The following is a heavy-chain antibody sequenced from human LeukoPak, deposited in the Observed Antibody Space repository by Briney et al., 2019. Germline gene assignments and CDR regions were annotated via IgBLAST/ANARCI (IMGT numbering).Heavy chain of an antibody. Sequence: SVKVSCKASGGTFSSYAISWVRQAPGQGLEWMGGIIPIFGTANYAQKFQGRVTITADESTSTAYMELSSLRSEDTAVYYCARWPEYSSGFQHWGQGTLVTVSS. CDR1: GGTFSSYA. V-gene: IGHV1-69*13. J-gene: IGHJ1*01. CDR2: IIPIFGTA. CDR3: ARWPEYSSGFQH. D-gene: IGHD6-25*01.